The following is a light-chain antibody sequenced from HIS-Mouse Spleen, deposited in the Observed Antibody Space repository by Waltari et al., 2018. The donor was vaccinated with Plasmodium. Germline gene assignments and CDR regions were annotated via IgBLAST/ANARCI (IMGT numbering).Light chain of an antibody. CDR3: QQYNNWSFT. CDR2: GAS. Sequence: EIVMTQSPATLSVSPGERATLSCRASQTVSSNLAWSQQKPGQAPRILSYGASTRATGIPGRFSCSGSGTELTLTISSLQSEDFAVYYCQQYNNWSFTFGPGTKVDIK. J-gene: IGKJ3*01. CDR1: QTVSSN. V-gene: IGKV3-15*01.